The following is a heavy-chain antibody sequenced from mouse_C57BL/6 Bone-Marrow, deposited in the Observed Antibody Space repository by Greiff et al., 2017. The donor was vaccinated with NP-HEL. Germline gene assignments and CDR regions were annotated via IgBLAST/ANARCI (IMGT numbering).Heavy chain of an antibody. J-gene: IGHJ3*01. CDR3: AINPLIYYYGSSSAWFAY. CDR2: INPNNGGT. D-gene: IGHD1-1*01. CDR1: GYTFTDYY. V-gene: IGHV1-26*01. Sequence: EVKLMESGPELVKPGASVKISCKASGYTFTDYYMNWVKQSHGKSLEWIGDINPNNGGTSYNQKFKGKATLTVDKSSSTAYMELRSLTSEDSAVYYCAINPLIYYYGSSSAWFAYWGQGTLVTVSA.